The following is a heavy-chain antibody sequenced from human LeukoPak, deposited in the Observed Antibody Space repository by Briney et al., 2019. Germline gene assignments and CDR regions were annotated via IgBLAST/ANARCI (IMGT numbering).Heavy chain of an antibody. Sequence: SQTLSLTCTVSGGSISSGGYYWSWIRQHPGKGLEWIVYIYYSGSTYYNPSLKSRVTISVDTSKNQFSLKLSSVTAADTAVYYCARELGIAARRPDRYFDYWGQGTLVTVFS. D-gene: IGHD6-6*01. V-gene: IGHV4-31*03. CDR1: GGSISSGGYY. J-gene: IGHJ4*02. CDR3: ARELGIAARRPDRYFDY. CDR2: IYYSGST.